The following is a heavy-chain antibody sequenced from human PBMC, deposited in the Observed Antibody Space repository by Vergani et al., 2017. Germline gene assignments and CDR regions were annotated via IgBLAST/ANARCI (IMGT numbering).Heavy chain of an antibody. CDR3: ARDYPSYHILTGYYYYMDV. D-gene: IGHD3-9*01. CDR2: IYTSGST. CDR1: GGSISSYY. J-gene: IGHJ6*03. Sequence: QVQLQESGPGLVKPSETLSLTCTVSGGSISSYYWSWIRQPAGKGLDWIGRIYTSGSTNYNPSLKSRGTMSVDTSKNQFSLKLSSVTAADTAVYYCARDYPSYHILTGYYYYMDVWGKGTTVTVSS. V-gene: IGHV4-4*07.